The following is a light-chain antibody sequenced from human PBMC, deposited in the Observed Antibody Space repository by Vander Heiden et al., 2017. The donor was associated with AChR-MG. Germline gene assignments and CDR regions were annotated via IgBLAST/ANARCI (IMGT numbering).Light chain of an antibody. J-gene: IGLJ3*02. V-gene: IGLV6-57*02. CDR3: QSYDSTTLNWV. Sequence: FMPTQPHSVSASPGQTVTISCTGSGGSVASNYVQWYRQRPGSAPTTVIYEDNQRPSGVPARFSSSIDSSSNSASLTISGLKTEDEADYFCQSYDSTTLNWVFGGGTKLTVL. CDR1: GGSVASNY. CDR2: EDN.